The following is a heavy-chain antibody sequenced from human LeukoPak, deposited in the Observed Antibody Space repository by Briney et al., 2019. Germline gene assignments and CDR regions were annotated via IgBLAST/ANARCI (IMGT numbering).Heavy chain of an antibody. Sequence: PGGSLRLSCAASGFTFSSYEMNWVRQAPGKGLEWVSSISTSSEYIYYADSVKGRFTISRNNAKNSLYLQMNSLRADDTAVYYCARDYYGSGTFDYWGQGTLVTVSS. D-gene: IGHD3-10*01. CDR3: ARDYYGSGTFDY. J-gene: IGHJ4*02. V-gene: IGHV3-21*01. CDR1: GFTFSSYE. CDR2: ISTSSEYI.